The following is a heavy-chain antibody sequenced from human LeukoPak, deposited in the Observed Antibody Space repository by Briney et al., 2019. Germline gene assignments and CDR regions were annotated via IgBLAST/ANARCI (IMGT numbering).Heavy chain of an antibody. CDR2: IYYSGST. D-gene: IGHD3-3*01. V-gene: IGHV4-38-2*02. Sequence: SETLSLTCTVSGYSISTGYYWDWIRQSPGTGLEWIGSIYYSGSTYYNPSLKSRATISVDTSKNQISLKVSSVTAADSALYFCARQRTSGSASNLRVAQIDSWGQGTLVTVSS. CDR3: ARQRTSGSASNLRVAQIDS. CDR1: GYSISTGYY. J-gene: IGHJ4*02.